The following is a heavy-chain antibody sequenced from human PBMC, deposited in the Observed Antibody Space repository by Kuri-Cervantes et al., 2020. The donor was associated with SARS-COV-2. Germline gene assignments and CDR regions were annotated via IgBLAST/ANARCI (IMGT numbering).Heavy chain of an antibody. CDR3: ARVKSVVTPDIDY. D-gene: IGHD4-23*01. J-gene: IGHJ4*02. CDR2: INHSGST. Sequence: SETLSLTCAVYGGSFSGYYWSWIRQPPGKGLEWIGEINHSGSTNYNPSLKSRVTISVDTSKNQFSLKLSSVTAADTAVYYCARVKSVVTPDIDYWGQGTLVSLL. CDR1: GGSFSGYY. V-gene: IGHV4-34*01.